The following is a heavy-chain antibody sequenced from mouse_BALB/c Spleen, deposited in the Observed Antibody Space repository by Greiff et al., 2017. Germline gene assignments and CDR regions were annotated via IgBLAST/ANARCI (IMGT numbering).Heavy chain of an antibody. V-gene: IGHV3-2*02. CDR1: GYSITSDYA. CDR2: ISYSGST. J-gene: IGHJ1*01. Sequence: DVKLVESGPGLVKPSQSLSLTCTVTGYSITSDYAWNWIRQFPGNKLEWMGYISYSGSTSYNPSLKSRISITRDTSKNQFFLQLNSVTTEDTATYYGARSPFFDVWGAGTTVTVSS. CDR3: ARSPFFDV.